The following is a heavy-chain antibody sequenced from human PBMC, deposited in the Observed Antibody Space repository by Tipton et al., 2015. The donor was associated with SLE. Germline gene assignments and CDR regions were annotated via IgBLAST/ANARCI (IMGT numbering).Heavy chain of an antibody. CDR1: GVSISRGTHY. J-gene: IGHJ6*03. CDR2: FYTTGNP. CDR3: ARVLGVVKSYYMDV. V-gene: IGHV4-61*02. Sequence: TLSLTCTVSGVSISRGTHYWTWIRQPAGKGLECIGRFYTTGNPTYNPSLKSRVTISVDRSKNQFSLRLDSVTAADTAVYYCARVLGVVKSYYMDVWGKGTTVTVSS. D-gene: IGHD3-3*01.